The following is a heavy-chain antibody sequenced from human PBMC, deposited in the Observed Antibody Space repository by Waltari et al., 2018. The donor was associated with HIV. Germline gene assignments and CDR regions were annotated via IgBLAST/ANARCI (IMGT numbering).Heavy chain of an antibody. V-gene: IGHV4-39*01. D-gene: IGHD4-4*01. CDR2: MSYSGST. CDR1: GGSMTSSSYY. CDR3: ARSFSGYSNYFDP. J-gene: IGHJ5*02. Sequence: LQLPGSGPGLVKSSETLSLTCTVTGGSMTSSSYYWGWSRQPPGKGREWIGSMSYSGSTYHNPSLRSRLTISVDTSNHQFSLKLTSVTAADTAVYYCARSFSGYSNYFDPWGQGTLVTVSS.